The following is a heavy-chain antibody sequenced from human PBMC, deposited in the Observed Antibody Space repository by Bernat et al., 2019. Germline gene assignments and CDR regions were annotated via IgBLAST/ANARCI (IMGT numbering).Heavy chain of an antibody. V-gene: IGHV4-39*01. CDR3: ARRYYYYGMDV. CDR2: IYYSGST. J-gene: IGHJ6*02. Sequence: QLQLQESGPGLVKPSETLSLTCTVSGASISSSNYYWGWIRQPPGKGLEWIGSIYYSGSTYYNPPLKSRVTISVDTSRNQFSLKMSSATAADAALYYCARRYYYYGMDVWGQGTTVTVSS. CDR1: GASISSSNYY.